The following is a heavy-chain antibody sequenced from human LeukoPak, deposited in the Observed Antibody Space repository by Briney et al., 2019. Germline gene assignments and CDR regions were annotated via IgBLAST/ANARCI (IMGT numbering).Heavy chain of an antibody. V-gene: IGHV1-69*05. Sequence: SVKVSCKASGGTFSSYAISWVGQAPGQGLEWMGRIIPIFGTANYAQKFQGRVTITTDESTSTAYMELSSLRSEDTAVYYCARGMAVLYYYDSSGYPTEPGGYYYMDVWGKGTTVTVSS. CDR1: GGTFSSYA. CDR3: ARGMAVLYYYDSSGYPTEPGGYYYMDV. CDR2: IIPIFGTA. D-gene: IGHD3-22*01. J-gene: IGHJ6*03.